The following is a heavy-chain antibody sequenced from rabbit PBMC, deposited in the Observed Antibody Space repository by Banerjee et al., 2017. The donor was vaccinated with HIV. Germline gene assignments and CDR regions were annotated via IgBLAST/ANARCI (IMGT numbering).Heavy chain of an antibody. CDR2: INTISGDT. D-gene: IGHD2-1*01. V-gene: IGHV1S43*01. J-gene: IGHJ4*01. CDR1: GIDFSNYYY. Sequence: QQQLEESGGGLVKPGGTLTLTCKASGIDFSNYYYMCWVRQAPGKGLELIACINTISGDTVYATWAKGRFTISKASWTTVTLQMTSLTAADTATYFCVRGYDDYGDYFNLWGQGTLVTVS. CDR3: VRGYDDYGDYFNL.